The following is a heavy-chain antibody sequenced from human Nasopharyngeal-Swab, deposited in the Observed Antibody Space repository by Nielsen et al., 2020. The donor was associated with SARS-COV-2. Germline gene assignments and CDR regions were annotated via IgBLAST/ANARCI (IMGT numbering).Heavy chain of an antibody. CDR2: ISYDGSNK. V-gene: IGHV3-30*18. J-gene: IGHJ6*02. D-gene: IGHD3-3*01. CDR1: GFTFSSYG. Sequence: GESLKISCAASGFTFSSYGMHWVRQAPGKGLEWGAVISYDGSNKYYADSVKGRFTISRDNSKNTLYLQMNSLRAEDTAVYYCANSDFWSGYYKPHYYYYGMDVWGQGTTVTVSS. CDR3: ANSDFWSGYYKPHYYYYGMDV.